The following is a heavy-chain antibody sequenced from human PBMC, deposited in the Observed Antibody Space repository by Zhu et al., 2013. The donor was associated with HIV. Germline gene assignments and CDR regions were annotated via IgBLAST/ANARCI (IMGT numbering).Heavy chain of an antibody. CDR1: GYIFKDYY. CDR3: ARDLAAGTNNAGYTAAVPDY. CDR2: INPNSGDT. Sequence: QVQLVQSGAEVKKPGASVKVSCKVSGYIFKDYYMHWVRQAPGQGLEWMGWINPNSGDTNYAQNFEGRVTMTRDTSMTTTYMEVSRLRSDDTAIYYCARDLAAGTNNAGYTAAVPDYWGQGTLVTVSS. J-gene: IGHJ4*02. V-gene: IGHV1-2*02. D-gene: IGHD6-13*01.